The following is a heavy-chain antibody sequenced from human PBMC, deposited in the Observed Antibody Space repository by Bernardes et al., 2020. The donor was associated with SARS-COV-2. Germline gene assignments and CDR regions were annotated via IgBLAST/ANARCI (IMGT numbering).Heavy chain of an antibody. J-gene: IGHJ6*02. D-gene: IGHD3-3*01. V-gene: IGHV4-59*01. CDR3: ARGPPRYDFWVGYYSPKYHYYGMDI. CDR1: GGSISTYY. CDR2: ISYSAGT. Sequence: SETLSLTCTVSGGSISTYYWSWIRQPPGKGLEWIGYISYSAGTDYNPSLKSRVTISVDTSKNQFSLKLNSVTAADTAVYYCARGPPRYDFWVGYYSPKYHYYGMDIWGQGTTVSVSS.